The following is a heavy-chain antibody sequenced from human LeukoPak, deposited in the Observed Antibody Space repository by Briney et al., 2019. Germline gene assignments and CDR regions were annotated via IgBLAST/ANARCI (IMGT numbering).Heavy chain of an antibody. J-gene: IGHJ4*02. CDR1: GFTLSSYW. Sequence: PGGSLRLSCAASGFTLSSYWMSWVRQAPGKGLEWVSAISGSGGSTYYADSVKGRFTISRDNSKNTLYLQMNSLRAEDTAVYYCAKDPPYYYDSSGSISLIDYWGQGTLVTVSS. V-gene: IGHV3-23*01. D-gene: IGHD3-22*01. CDR2: ISGSGGST. CDR3: AKDPPYYYDSSGSISLIDY.